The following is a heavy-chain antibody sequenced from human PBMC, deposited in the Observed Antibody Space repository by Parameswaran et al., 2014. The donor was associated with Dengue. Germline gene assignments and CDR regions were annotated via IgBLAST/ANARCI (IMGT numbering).Heavy chain of an antibody. Sequence: WIRQPPGKGLEWIGEINHSGSTNYNPSLKSRVTISVDTSKNQFSLKLSSVTAADTAVYYCARGYSSSWYYWGQGTLVTVSS. J-gene: IGHJ4*02. CDR2: INHSGST. V-gene: IGHV4-34*01. CDR3: ARGYSSSWYY. D-gene: IGHD6-13*01.